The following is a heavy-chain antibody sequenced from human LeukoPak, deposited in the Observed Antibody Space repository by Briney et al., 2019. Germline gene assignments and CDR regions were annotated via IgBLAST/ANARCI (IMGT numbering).Heavy chain of an antibody. Sequence: GASLRLSCAASGFSFTTFAMNWVRQAPGKGLEWVSSISSSSYIYYADSVKGRFTISRDNAKNSLYLQMNSLRAEDTAVYYCARITPQRWFDPWGQGTLVTVSS. CDR3: ARITPQRWFDP. J-gene: IGHJ5*02. CDR1: GFSFTTFA. CDR2: ISSSSYI. V-gene: IGHV3-21*01. D-gene: IGHD3-16*01.